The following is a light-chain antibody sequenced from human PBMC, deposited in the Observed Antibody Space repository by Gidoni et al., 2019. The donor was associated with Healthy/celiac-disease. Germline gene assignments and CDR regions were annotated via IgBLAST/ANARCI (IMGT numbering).Light chain of an antibody. V-gene: IGKV2-28*01. J-gene: IGKJ1*01. CDR1: QSLLHSNGYTY. Sequence: VLTQSPLSLPVTPGEPASISCRSSQSLLHSNGYTYLDWYLQKTGQSPQLLIYLGSNRASGVPDRFSGSGSGTDFTLKISRVEAEDVGVYYCRQALQTPGTFGQGTKVEIK. CDR3: RQALQTPGT. CDR2: LGS.